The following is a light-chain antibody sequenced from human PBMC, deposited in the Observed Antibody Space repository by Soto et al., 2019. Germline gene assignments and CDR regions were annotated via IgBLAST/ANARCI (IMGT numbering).Light chain of an antibody. Sequence: QSALTQPHSASGTPGQTVTMSCSGSSSNIGTSSVHWFQQLPGTAPKLLISTTNQRPSGVPERFSGSKSGTSASLAISGLQSEDEADYYCAAWDDSLNGHVFGTGTKVTV. J-gene: IGLJ1*01. CDR2: TTN. V-gene: IGLV1-44*01. CDR1: SSNIGTSS. CDR3: AAWDDSLNGHV.